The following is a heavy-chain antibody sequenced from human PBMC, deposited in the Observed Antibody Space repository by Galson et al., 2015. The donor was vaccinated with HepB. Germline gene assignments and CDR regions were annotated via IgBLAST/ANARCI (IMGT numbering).Heavy chain of an antibody. V-gene: IGHV3-30-3*01. CDR1: GFTFSSYA. CDR2: ISYDGSNK. Sequence: SLRLSCAASGFTFSSYAMHWVRQAPGKGLEWVAVISYDGSNKYYADSVKGRFTISRDNSKNTLYLQMNSLRAEDTAVYYCARDQRIQLWLLGGYYGMDVWGQGTTVTVSS. D-gene: IGHD5-18*01. J-gene: IGHJ6*02. CDR3: ARDQRIQLWLLGGYYGMDV.